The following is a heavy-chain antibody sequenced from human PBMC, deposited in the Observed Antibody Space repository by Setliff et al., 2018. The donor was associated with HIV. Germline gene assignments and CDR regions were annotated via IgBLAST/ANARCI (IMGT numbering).Heavy chain of an antibody. Sequence: SETLSLTCTVSGGSIRTGAYYWGWIRQPPGKGLEWIGSIYYDGRTFYKPSLKSRLTISVDTSKNQFSLSLNSVTAADTAVYYCAHKGWFGELTFDYWGQGTLVTVSS. CDR3: AHKGWFGELTFDY. V-gene: IGHV4-39*07. CDR1: GGSIRTGAYY. D-gene: IGHD3-10*01. CDR2: IYYDGRT. J-gene: IGHJ4*02.